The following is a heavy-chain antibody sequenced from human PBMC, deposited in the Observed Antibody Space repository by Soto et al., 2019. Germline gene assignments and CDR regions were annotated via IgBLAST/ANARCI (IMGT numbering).Heavy chain of an antibody. CDR2: IYYSGST. D-gene: IGHD6-6*01. CDR1: GGSISSSSYY. V-gene: IGHV4-39*01. CDR3: ARVFFLGQLVFVTWFDP. J-gene: IGHJ5*02. Sequence: SETLSLTCTVSGGSISSSSYYWVWIRQPRGKGLEWIGSIYYSGSTYYNPSLKSRVTISVDTSKNQFSLKLSSVTAADTAVYYCARVFFLGQLVFVTWFDPWGQETLVTVSS.